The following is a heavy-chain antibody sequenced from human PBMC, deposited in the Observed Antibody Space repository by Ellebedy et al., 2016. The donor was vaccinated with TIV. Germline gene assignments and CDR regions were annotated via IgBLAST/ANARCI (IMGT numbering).Heavy chain of an antibody. CDR3: AQKIPPTRHHSYFDH. CDR2: IFWNDDT. D-gene: IGHD1-26*01. J-gene: IGHJ4*02. V-gene: IGHV2-5*01. Sequence: SGPTLVKPTQTLTLTCTVSGFSLSTSGVGVGWIRQPPGKALEWLAFIFWNDDTRIRPSLQRRLTITRDASENQVVLTLTDVRPADTATYYCAQKIPPTRHHSYFDHWGRGTLVTVSS. CDR1: GFSLSTSGVG.